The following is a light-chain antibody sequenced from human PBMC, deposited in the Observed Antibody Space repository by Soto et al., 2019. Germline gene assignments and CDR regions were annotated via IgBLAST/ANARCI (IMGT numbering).Light chain of an antibody. CDR2: AAS. J-gene: IGKJ4*01. V-gene: IGKV1-9*01. Sequence: IQVTQSPSSLSASVGDRVTITCRASQDISSYLAWYQQKPGKTPTLLIYAASTLQSGVPSRFSGSGFGTDFTLTISSLQAEDFASYYCQQLRSYPSNFGGGTKVDIK. CDR1: QDISSY. CDR3: QQLRSYPSN.